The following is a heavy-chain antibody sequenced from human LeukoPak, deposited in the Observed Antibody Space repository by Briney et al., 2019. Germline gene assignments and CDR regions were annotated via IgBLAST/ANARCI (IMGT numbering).Heavy chain of an antibody. Sequence: SETLSLTCAVYGGSFSGYYWSWIRQPPGKGLEWIGEINHSGSTNYNPSLKSRVTISVDTSKNQFSLKLNSVTAADTAVYYCARDSHGYCGGGSCYSGGWFDPWGQGTLVTVSS. CDR2: INHSGST. CDR3: ARDSHGYCGGGSCYSGGWFDP. D-gene: IGHD2-15*01. J-gene: IGHJ5*02. CDR1: GGSFSGYY. V-gene: IGHV4-34*01.